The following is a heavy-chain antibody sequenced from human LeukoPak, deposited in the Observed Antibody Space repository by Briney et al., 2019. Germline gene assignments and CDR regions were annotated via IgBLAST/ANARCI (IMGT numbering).Heavy chain of an antibody. J-gene: IGHJ3*02. V-gene: IGHV3-7*04. CDR2: IKQDGSEK. CDR3: ARVSFRPNDAFDI. D-gene: IGHD6-6*01. Sequence: GGSLRLSCAASGFTFSSYWMSWVRQAPGKGLEWVANIKQDGSEKYYVDSVKGRFTISRDNAKNSLYLQMNSLRAEDTAVYYCARVSFRPNDAFDIWGQGTMVTVSS. CDR1: GFTFSSYW.